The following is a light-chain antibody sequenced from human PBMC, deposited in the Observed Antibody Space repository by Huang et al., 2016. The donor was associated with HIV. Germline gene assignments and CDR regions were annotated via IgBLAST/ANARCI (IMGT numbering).Light chain of an antibody. V-gene: IGKV1-9*01. CDR1: QYISTY. Sequence: IQLTQSPSSLSASIGDTVTITCRASQYISTYLAWYPQNPQKAPKVLIYGASTWQSGVPSRFSVSGSGTDFTLTITNLQSEDFAAYYCQQLNSYPITFGQGTRLDI. CDR3: QQLNSYPIT. J-gene: IGKJ5*01. CDR2: GAS.